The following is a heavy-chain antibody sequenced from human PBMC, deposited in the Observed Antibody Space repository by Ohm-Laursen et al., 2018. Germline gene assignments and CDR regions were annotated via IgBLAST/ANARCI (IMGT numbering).Heavy chain of an antibody. J-gene: IGHJ5*02. V-gene: IGHV3-23*01. CDR3: AKVGPRYCSSTSCYGGADWFDP. CDR2: ISGSGGST. CDR1: GFTFSSYA. D-gene: IGHD2-2*01. Sequence: SLRLSCAAPGFTFSSYAMSWVRQAPGKGLEWVSAISGSGGSTYYADSVKGRFTISRDNSKNTLYLQMNSLRAEDTAVYYCAKVGPRYCSSTSCYGGADWFDPWGQGTLVTVSS.